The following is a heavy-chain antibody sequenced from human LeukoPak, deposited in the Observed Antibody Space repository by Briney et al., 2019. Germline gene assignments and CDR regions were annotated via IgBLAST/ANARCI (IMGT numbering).Heavy chain of an antibody. J-gene: IGHJ4*02. CDR3: ATPSNYFDY. Sequence: GGSLRLSCAASGFSVDGNYMHWVRQAPGKGLEWVSAISGSGGSTYYADSVKGRFTISRDNSRNTLYLQMNSLRAEDTAVYYCATPSNYFDYWGQGTLVTVSS. D-gene: IGHD2-2*01. CDR2: ISGSGGST. CDR1: GFSVDGNY. V-gene: IGHV3-23*01.